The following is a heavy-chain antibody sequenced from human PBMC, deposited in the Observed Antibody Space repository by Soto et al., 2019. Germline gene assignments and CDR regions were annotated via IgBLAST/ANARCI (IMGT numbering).Heavy chain of an antibody. CDR1: GFTFSDYG. CDR2: IKFDGSVK. Sequence: PGGSLRLSCEASGFTFSDYGMSWVRQAPGKGPEWVANIKFDGSVKQYVDSVKGRFAISRDNSRNSLFLQMNSLSAGDTAIYYCVKDGGYCSSSTCYSPRSHYFYSWGQGTLVTVSS. V-gene: IGHV3-7*03. CDR3: VKDGGYCSSSTCYSPRSHYFYS. J-gene: IGHJ4*02. D-gene: IGHD2-2*01.